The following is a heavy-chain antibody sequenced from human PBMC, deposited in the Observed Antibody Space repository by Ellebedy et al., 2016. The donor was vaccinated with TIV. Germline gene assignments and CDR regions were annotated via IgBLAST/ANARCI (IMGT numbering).Heavy chain of an antibody. V-gene: IGHV3-23*01. CDR3: AKDLGDCSSTSCYGAFDI. D-gene: IGHD2-2*01. Sequence: GESLKISCAASGFTFSSYAMHWVRQAPGKGLEWVSAISGSGCSTYYADSVKGRFTISRDNSKYTLYLQMNSLRAEDTAVYYCAKDLGDCSSTSCYGAFDIWGQGTMVTVSS. CDR1: GFTFSSYA. CDR2: ISGSGCST. J-gene: IGHJ3*02.